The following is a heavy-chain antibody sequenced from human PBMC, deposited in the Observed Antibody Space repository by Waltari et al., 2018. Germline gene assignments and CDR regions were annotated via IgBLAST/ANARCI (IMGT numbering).Heavy chain of an antibody. Sequence: EVQLLESGGGLVQPGGSLRLSCAASGFTFSSYAMSWVRQAPGKGMEWVSVIYSGVSTYYADSVKCRFTISRDNSKNTLYLQMNSLRAEDTAVYYCAKVRAAAGFDAFDIWGQGTMVTVSS. V-gene: IGHV3-23*03. CDR1: GFTFSSYA. D-gene: IGHD6-13*01. CDR3: AKVRAAAGFDAFDI. CDR2: IYSGVST. J-gene: IGHJ3*02.